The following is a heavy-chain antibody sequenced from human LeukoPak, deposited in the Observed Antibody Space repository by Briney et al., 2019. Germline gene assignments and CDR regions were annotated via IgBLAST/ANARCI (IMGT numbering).Heavy chain of an antibody. D-gene: IGHD3-22*01. CDR3: ARGVVVTPYYFDY. J-gene: IGHJ4*02. Sequence: GGSLRLSCAASGFTFSSYSMNWVRQAPGKGLEWVSSISSSSSYIYYADSVKGRFTISRDNAKNSLYLQMNSLRAEDTAVYYCARGVVVTPYYFDYWGQGTLVTVSS. V-gene: IGHV3-21*01. CDR1: GFTFSSYS. CDR2: ISSSSSYI.